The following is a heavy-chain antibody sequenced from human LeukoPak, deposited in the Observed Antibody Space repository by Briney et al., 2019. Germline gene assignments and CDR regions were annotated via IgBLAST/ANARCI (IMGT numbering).Heavy chain of an antibody. CDR1: GYTFTSYY. CDR2: ISGYNGNT. J-gene: IGHJ4*02. Sequence: ASVKVSCKASGYTFTSYYMHWVRQAPGQGLEWMGWISGYNGNTNYAQKLQGRVTMTTETSTSTAYMELRSLRSDDTAVYYCARDLSGSGRSDYWGQGTLVTVSS. V-gene: IGHV1-18*04. CDR3: ARDLSGSGRSDY. D-gene: IGHD3-10*01.